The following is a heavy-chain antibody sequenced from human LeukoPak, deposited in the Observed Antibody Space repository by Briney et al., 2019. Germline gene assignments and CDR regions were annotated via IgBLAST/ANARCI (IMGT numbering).Heavy chain of an antibody. CDR1: GGSISSYY. D-gene: IGHD3-16*02. V-gene: IGHV4-4*07. CDR2: IYTSGST. Sequence: SETLSLTCPVSGGSISSYYWSWIRPPAGKGLEWIGRIYTSGSTNYNPSLKSRVTMSVDTSKNQFSLKLSSVTAADTAVYYCARDSYVWGSYRPLDAFDIWGQGTMVTVSS. J-gene: IGHJ3*02. CDR3: ARDSYVWGSYRPLDAFDI.